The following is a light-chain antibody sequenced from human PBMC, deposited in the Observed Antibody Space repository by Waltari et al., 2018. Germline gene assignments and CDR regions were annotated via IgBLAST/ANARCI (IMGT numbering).Light chain of an antibody. Sequence: QSALTQPASVSGSPGPSITISCTGASGVFGSYYYVSWYQQHPGNAPKLVIFDVNNRPSGVSNRFSASVSGNTASLTISGLQAEDEADYYCSSYTKDTRIFGGGTKLTVL. V-gene: IGLV2-14*03. J-gene: IGLJ2*01. CDR2: DVN. CDR1: SGVFGSYYY. CDR3: SSYTKDTRI.